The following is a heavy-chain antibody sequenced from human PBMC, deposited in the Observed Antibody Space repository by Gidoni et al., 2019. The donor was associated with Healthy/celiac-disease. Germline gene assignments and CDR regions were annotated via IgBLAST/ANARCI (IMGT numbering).Heavy chain of an antibody. J-gene: IGHJ4*02. Sequence: EVQRVETGGGLIQPGGSLRLSCAASGFTASSNYMSWVRQAPGKGLEWVSVIYRGGSTYYADSVKGRFTISRDNSKNTLYLQMNSLRAEDTAVYYCARAYYDILTGYYPFDYWGQGTLVTVSS. CDR2: IYRGGST. V-gene: IGHV3-53*02. CDR1: GFTASSNY. D-gene: IGHD3-9*01. CDR3: ARAYYDILTGYYPFDY.